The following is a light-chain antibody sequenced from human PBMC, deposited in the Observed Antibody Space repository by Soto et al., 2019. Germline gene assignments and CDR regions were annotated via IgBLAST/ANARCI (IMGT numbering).Light chain of an antibody. V-gene: IGLV2-23*02. Sequence: QPVLTQPASVSGSPGQSITISCTGTSSDVGSYNLVSWYQQHPGKAPKLIIYEVSERASGVSNRFSGSKSGNTASLTISGLQAEDEAEFYCCSYAGSSTLVFGTGTKLTVL. CDR2: EVS. CDR1: SSDVGSYNL. J-gene: IGLJ1*01. CDR3: CSYAGSSTLV.